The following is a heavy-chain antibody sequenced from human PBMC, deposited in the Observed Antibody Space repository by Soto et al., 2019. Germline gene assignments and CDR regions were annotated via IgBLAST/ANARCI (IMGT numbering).Heavy chain of an antibody. J-gene: IGHJ6*02. V-gene: IGHV1-3*01. D-gene: IGHD2-2*01. CDR3: ARGLLGYCSSTSCPEVYYYGMDV. CDR1: GYTFTSYA. Sequence: GASVKVSCKASGYTFTSYAMHWVRQAPGQRLEWMGWINAGNGNTKYSQKFQGRVTITRDTSASTAYMELSSLRSEDTAVYYCARGLLGYCSSTSCPEVYYYGMDVWGQGTTVTVSS. CDR2: INAGNGNT.